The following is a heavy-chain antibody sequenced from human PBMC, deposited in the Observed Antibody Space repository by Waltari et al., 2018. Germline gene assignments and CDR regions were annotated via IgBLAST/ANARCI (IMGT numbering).Heavy chain of an antibody. CDR3: AKDRAAAGPGRFDP. J-gene: IGHJ5*02. CDR1: GFTFSSYA. V-gene: IGHV3-23*01. CDR2: SSGSGGST. D-gene: IGHD6-13*01. Sequence: EVQLLESGGGLVQPGGSLRLSCAASGFTFSSYAMSWVRPARGKGLEWVSASSGSGGSTYYADSVKGRFTISRDNSKNTLYLQMNSLRAEDTAVYYCAKDRAAAGPGRFDPWGQGTLVTVSS.